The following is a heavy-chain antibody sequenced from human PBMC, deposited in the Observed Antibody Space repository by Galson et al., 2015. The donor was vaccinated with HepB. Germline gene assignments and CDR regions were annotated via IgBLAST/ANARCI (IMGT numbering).Heavy chain of an antibody. Sequence: SLRLSCAASGFTFTTYAMGWVRQAPGKGLEWVSSISGSAATTYHADPVKGRFTISRDNLKDTLYLQMNSLRVEDTAVYYCAKELEPSFYNGRRGNYYDYWGKGVLVTVSS. D-gene: IGHD3-10*01. V-gene: IGHV3-23*01. CDR1: GFTFTTYA. CDR2: ISGSAATT. CDR3: AKELEPSFYNGRRGNYYDY. J-gene: IGHJ4*02.